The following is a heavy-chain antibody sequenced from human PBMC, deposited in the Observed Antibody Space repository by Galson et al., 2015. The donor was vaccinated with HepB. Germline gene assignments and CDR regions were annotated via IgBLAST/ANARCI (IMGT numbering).Heavy chain of an antibody. D-gene: IGHD5-12*01. CDR1: GFILNTKE. J-gene: IGHJ4*02. CDR2: IDSPGDIK. CDR3: SRGLPGYSA. V-gene: IGHV3-48*03. Sequence: SLRLSCAASGFILNTKEMNWVRQAPGKGLEWVSYIDSPGDIKYYADSVKGRFTTSKDNAKNSLFLQMNNLRVEDTAVYYCSRGLPGYSAWGQGTLVTGSS.